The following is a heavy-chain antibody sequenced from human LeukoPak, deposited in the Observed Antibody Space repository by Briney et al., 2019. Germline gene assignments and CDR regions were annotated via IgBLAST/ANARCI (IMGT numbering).Heavy chain of an antibody. Sequence: GGSLRLSCAASGFTVSNNYISWVRQAPGKELESVAVIHGGGDTHYADSVKGRFTISKDNSKNTLYLQMNSLRAEDTAVYYCAKLGILNYYDSSGLDYWGQGTLVTVSS. CDR2: IHGGGDT. CDR3: AKLGILNYYDSSGLDY. CDR1: GFTVSNNY. J-gene: IGHJ4*02. V-gene: IGHV3-66*04. D-gene: IGHD3-22*01.